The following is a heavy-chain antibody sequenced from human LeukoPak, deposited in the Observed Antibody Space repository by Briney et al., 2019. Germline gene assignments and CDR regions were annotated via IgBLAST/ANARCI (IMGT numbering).Heavy chain of an antibody. CDR3: AREDSGYDRGDYFYYAMDV. J-gene: IGHJ6*02. CDR2: ISNDGINE. D-gene: IGHD5-12*01. Sequence: SGGSLRLSCAASGFTFSDYDMNWVRQAPGKGLEWVALISNDGINEYYEDSVKGRFSISGDNSKNTLYLQMNSLRAEDTAVYYCAREDSGYDRGDYFYYAMDVWGQGTTVTVSS. CDR1: GFTFSDYD. V-gene: IGHV3-30*04.